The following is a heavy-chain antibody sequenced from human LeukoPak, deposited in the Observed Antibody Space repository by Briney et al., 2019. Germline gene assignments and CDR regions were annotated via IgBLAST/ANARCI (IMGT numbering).Heavy chain of an antibody. D-gene: IGHD2/OR15-2a*01. Sequence: SETLSLTCDVSGYDINSRDYGGWFRQPPGKGLEWMGIIHSGGTSFYNPSLKRRVTIFIDKSKNQFFLRLTSVTAADTAMYFCARGGSNTFSWFDTWGEGTLVTASS. CDR1: GYDINSRDY. J-gene: IGHJ5*02. V-gene: IGHV4-38-2*01. CDR2: IHSGGTS. CDR3: ARGGSNTFSWFDT.